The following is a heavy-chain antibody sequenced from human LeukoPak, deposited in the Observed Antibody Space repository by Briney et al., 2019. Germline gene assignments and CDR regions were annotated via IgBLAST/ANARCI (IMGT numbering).Heavy chain of an antibody. CDR2: IRYDGSNK. V-gene: IGHV3-30*02. D-gene: IGHD3-22*01. J-gene: IGHJ4*02. Sequence: PGRSLRLSCAASGFTFSSYGMHWVRQAPGKGLEWVAFIRYDGSNKYYADSVKGRFTISRDNSKNTLYLQMNSLRAEDTAVYYCAKDISYYDSSGYGYWGQGTLVTVSS. CDR1: GFTFSSYG. CDR3: AKDISYYDSSGYGY.